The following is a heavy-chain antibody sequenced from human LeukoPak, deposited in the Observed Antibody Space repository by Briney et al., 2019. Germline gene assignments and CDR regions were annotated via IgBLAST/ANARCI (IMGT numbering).Heavy chain of an antibody. CDR3: ARDLTMIVVGKWDAFDI. Sequence: GASVKVSCKASGYTFTSYGISWVRQAPGQGLEWMGWISAYNGNTNYAQKLQGRVTMTTDTSTGTAYMELRSLRSDDTAVYYCARDLTMIVVGKWDAFDIWGQGTMVTVSS. V-gene: IGHV1-18*01. J-gene: IGHJ3*02. D-gene: IGHD3-22*01. CDR2: ISAYNGNT. CDR1: GYTFTSYG.